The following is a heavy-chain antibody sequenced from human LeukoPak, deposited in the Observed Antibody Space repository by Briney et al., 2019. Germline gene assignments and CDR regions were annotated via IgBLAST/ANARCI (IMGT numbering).Heavy chain of an antibody. CDR3: AKDIRFGELLYSYFDY. CDR2: ISGSGGRT. CDR1: GFTFSSYA. J-gene: IGHJ4*02. D-gene: IGHD3-10*01. V-gene: IGHV3-23*01. Sequence: GGSLRLSCAASGFTFSSYAMSWVRQAPGKGLEWVSSISGSGGRTYYADSVKGRFTISRDNSKNTLYLQMNSLRAEDTAVYYCAKDIRFGELLYSYFDYWGQGTLVTVSS.